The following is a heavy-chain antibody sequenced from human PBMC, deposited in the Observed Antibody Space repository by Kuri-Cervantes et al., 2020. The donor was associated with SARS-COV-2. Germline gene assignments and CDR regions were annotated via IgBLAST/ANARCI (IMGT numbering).Heavy chain of an antibody. CDR3: AHSPTGANFDY. CDR2: IYWNDDK. CDR1: GGSISSSSYY. J-gene: IGHJ4*02. D-gene: IGHD7-27*01. Sequence: LRLSCTVSGGSISSSSYYWGWIRQPPGKALEWLALIYWNDDKRYSPSLKSRLTITKDTSKNQVVLTMTNMDPVDTATYYCAHSPTGANFDYWGQGTLVTVSS. V-gene: IGHV2-5*01.